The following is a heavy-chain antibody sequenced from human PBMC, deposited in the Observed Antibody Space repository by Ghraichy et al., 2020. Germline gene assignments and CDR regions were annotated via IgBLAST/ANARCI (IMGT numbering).Heavy chain of an antibody. J-gene: IGHJ4*02. V-gene: IGHV4-34*01. D-gene: IGHD3-10*01. Sequence: SETLSLTCAVYGGSFSGYYWSWIRKPPGKGLEWIGEINHSGSTNYNPSLKSRVTISVDTSKNQFSLKLSSVTAADTTVYYCARQGTSDYYYGSGSYPDYWCQGTLVTVSS. CDR1: GGSFSGYY. CDR3: ARQGTSDYYYGSGSYPDY. CDR2: INHSGST.